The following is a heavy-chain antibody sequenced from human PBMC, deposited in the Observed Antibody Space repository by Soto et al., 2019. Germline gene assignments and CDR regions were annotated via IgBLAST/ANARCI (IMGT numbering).Heavy chain of an antibody. Sequence: EVQVVESGGGLVQPGGSLRLSCTASGFTFSNYWMSWVRQAPGKGLEWVANIKKDESEKHYVDSVKGRFTISRNNARKSLYVQMDSLRVEDTAVYYCAREGDVVTTSTTAFYYGMDVWGQGTTVTVSS. V-gene: IGHV3-7*01. J-gene: IGHJ6*02. D-gene: IGHD4-17*01. CDR3: AREGDVVTTSTTAFYYGMDV. CDR2: IKKDESEK. CDR1: GFTFSNYW.